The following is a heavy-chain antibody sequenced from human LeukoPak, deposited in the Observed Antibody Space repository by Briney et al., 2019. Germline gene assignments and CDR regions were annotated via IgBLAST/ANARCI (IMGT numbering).Heavy chain of an antibody. D-gene: IGHD5-12*01. CDR1: GYSISSGYY. Sequence: KPSETLSLTCTVSGYSISSGYYWGWIRQPPGKGLEWIGSIYHSGSTYYNPSLKSRVTISVDTSKNQFSLKLSSVTAADTAVYYCARAPGYSGYGYFDYWSQGTLVTVSS. V-gene: IGHV4-38-2*02. CDR3: ARAPGYSGYGYFDY. J-gene: IGHJ4*02. CDR2: IYHSGST.